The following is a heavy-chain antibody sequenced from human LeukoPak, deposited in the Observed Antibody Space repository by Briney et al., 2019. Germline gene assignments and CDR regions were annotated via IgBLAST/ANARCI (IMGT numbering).Heavy chain of an antibody. CDR3: AREKGTLIRAMAFEM. CDR1: GFRFSSHW. CDR2: INQDGGTK. V-gene: IGHV3-7*01. J-gene: IGHJ3*02. Sequence: QSGGSLRLSCAASGFRFSSHWMSWVRHSPGKGLEWVANINQDGGTKYYRDFAKGRFTISRDNAQNSLYLQINSLRAEDTAVYCCAREKGTLIRAMAFEMWGQGTMVTVSS. D-gene: IGHD3-10*01.